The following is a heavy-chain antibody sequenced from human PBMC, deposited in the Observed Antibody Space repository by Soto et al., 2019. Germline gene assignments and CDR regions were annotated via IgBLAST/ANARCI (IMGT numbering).Heavy chain of an antibody. J-gene: IGHJ6*02. D-gene: IGHD1-20*01. V-gene: IGHV3-30*18. CDR2: ISYDGSLK. Sequence: LRLSCVASGFTFNNYAMDWVRQAPGKGLEWVAVISYDGSLKKYADSVKGRFTISRDNSKNTLYLEMKSLRGEDTALYYCAKALTISGTTDYYYGMDVWGQGTTVTVSS. CDR3: AKALTISGTTDYYYGMDV. CDR1: GFTFNNYA.